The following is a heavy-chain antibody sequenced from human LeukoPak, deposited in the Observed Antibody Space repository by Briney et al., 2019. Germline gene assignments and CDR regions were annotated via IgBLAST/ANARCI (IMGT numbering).Heavy chain of an antibody. J-gene: IGHJ2*01. D-gene: IGHD2-21*01. V-gene: IGHV3-23*01. CDR2: ISGSGGST. CDR3: ARDGEPRLDWYFDL. Sequence: PGGSLRLSCAASGFTFFSYPMNWVRQAPGKGLEWVSAISGSGGSTYYADSVKGRLTISRDNPKHTLYLQMNSLRAEDTAVYYRARDGEPRLDWYFDLWGRGTLVTVSS. CDR1: GFTFFSYP.